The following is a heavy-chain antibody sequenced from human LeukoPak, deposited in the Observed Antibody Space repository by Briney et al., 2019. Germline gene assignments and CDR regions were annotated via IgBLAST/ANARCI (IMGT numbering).Heavy chain of an antibody. CDR2: IRYDGSNK. CDR1: GFTFSSYG. V-gene: IGHV3-30*02. J-gene: IGHJ4*02. Sequence: GGSLRLSCAASGFTFSSYGMHWVRQAPGKGLEWVAFIRYDGSNKYYADSVKGRFTISRDNSKNTLYLQMNSLRAEDTAVYYCAKVGNWNDQYYDYWGQGTLVTVSS. D-gene: IGHD1-20*01. CDR3: AKVGNWNDQYYDY.